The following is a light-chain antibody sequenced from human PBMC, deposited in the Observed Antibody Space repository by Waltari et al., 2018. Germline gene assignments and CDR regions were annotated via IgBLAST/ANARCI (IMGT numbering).Light chain of an antibody. CDR2: KDT. CDR1: ALPNQY. CDR3: QSSDSTTTYDI. V-gene: IGLV3-25*03. Sequence: SYELTQPPSVAVSPGQTARVTCTGNALPNQYAYWYQQKSGQAPVLVIYKDTERPSGIPERFSGSSSGTTVTLTISGVQAEDEADYYCQSSDSTTTYDIFGGGTRLTVL. J-gene: IGLJ2*01.